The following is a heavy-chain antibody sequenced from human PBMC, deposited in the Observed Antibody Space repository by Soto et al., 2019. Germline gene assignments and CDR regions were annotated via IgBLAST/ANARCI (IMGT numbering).Heavy chain of an antibody. J-gene: IGHJ4*02. D-gene: IGHD5-18*01. V-gene: IGHV4-59*01. CDR1: GGSISSYY. CDR2: IYYSGST. Sequence: PSETLSLTCTVSGGSISSYYWSWIRQPPGKGLEWIGYIYYSGSTNYNPSLKSRVTISVGTSRNQFSLKLSSVTAADTAVYYCARGGGYSSFDLWGQGTLVTVS. CDR3: ARGGGYSSFDL.